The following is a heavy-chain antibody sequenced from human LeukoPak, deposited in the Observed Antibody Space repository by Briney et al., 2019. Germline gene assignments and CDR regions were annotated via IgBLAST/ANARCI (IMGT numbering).Heavy chain of an antibody. J-gene: IGHJ3*02. CDR2: INPSGGST. CDR3: ARHRWRDYGGNPHDAFDI. CDR1: GYTFTSYY. D-gene: IGHD4-23*01. V-gene: IGHV1-46*01. Sequence: GASVKVSCKASGYTFTSYYMHWVRQAPGQGLEWMGIINPSGGSTSYAQKFQGRVTMTRDTSTSTVYMELSSLKASDTAMYYCARHRWRDYGGNPHDAFDIWGQGTMVTVSS.